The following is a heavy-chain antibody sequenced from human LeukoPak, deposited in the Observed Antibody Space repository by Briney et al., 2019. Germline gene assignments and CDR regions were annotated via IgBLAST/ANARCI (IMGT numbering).Heavy chain of an antibody. CDR1: GGSISSYY. V-gene: IGHV4-59*12. CDR2: IYHTGST. D-gene: IGHD3-10*01. J-gene: IGHJ5*02. CDR3: ARGAGEDSGSYYSPRHWWFDP. Sequence: PSETLSLTCTVSGGSISSYYWSWIRQPPGKGLEWIGYIYHTGSTSYNPSLKGRVTISVDTSKNQFSLNLSSVTAADTAVYYCARGAGEDSGSYYSPRHWWFDPWGQGTLVTVSP.